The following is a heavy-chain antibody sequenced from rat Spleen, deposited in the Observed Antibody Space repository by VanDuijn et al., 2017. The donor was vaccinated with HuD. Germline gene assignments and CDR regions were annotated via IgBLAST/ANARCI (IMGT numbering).Heavy chain of an antibody. CDR1: GFTFSDYN. CDR3: ARRGNNYGFAY. CDR2: ISYDGSST. J-gene: IGHJ3*01. V-gene: IGHV5-7*01. D-gene: IGHD1-10*01. Sequence: EVQLVESGGGLVQPGRSLKLSCAASGFTFSDYNMAWVRQAPKKGLEWVATISYDGSSTYYRDSVKGRFTISRDNAKSTLYLQMDSLRSEDTATYYCARRGNNYGFAYWGQGTLVTVSS.